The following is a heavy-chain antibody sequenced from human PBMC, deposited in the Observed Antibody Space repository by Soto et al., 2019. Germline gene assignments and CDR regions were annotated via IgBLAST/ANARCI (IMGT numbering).Heavy chain of an antibody. CDR2: ITSGLTA. V-gene: IGHV3-48*02. CDR1: GFSFVGYN. CDR3: ARDTSHGVTVGGLDS. Sequence: LRLSCAASGFSFVGYNMNWVRQAPGKGLEWVSHITSGLTAHYADFVQGRFTISRDNAKNSLYLEMNDLRDEDTAVYYCARDTSHGVTVGGLDSWGQGTLVTVSS. J-gene: IGHJ4*02. D-gene: IGHD2-21*02.